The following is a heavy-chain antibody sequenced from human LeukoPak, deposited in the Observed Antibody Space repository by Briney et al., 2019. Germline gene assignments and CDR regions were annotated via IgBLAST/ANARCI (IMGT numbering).Heavy chain of an antibody. D-gene: IGHD2-15*01. CDR1: GYTFTELS. CDR2: FDPEDGET. CDR3: ATALVVAAVDTYYYYGMDV. Sequence: ASVKVSCKVSGYTFTELSMHWVRQAPGKGLEWMGGFDPEDGETIYAQKFQGRVTMTEDTSTDTAYMELSSLRSEDTAVYYCATALVVAAVDTYYYYGMDVWGQGTTVTVSS. J-gene: IGHJ6*02. V-gene: IGHV1-24*01.